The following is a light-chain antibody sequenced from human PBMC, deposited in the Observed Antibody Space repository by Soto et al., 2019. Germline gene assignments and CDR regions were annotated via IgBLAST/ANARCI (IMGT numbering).Light chain of an antibody. CDR1: SSDIGAYKF. CDR2: EVS. J-gene: IGLJ2*01. V-gene: IGLV2-8*01. Sequence: QSALTQPPSASGSPGQSVAISCTGTSSDIGAYKFDSWYQQHPGKAPKLIIYEVSIRPSGVPDRFSGSKSGNTASLTVSGLLAEDEADYYCSLYAGTNSVVFGGGTKLTVL. CDR3: SLYAGTNSVV.